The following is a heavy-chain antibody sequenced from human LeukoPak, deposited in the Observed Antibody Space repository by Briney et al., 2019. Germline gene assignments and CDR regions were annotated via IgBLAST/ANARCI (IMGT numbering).Heavy chain of an antibody. V-gene: IGHV4-59*01. J-gene: IGHJ4*02. Sequence: SETLSLTCTVSGGSISSYYWSWIRQPPGKGLEWIGYIYYSGSTNYNPSLKSRVTISVDTSKNQFSLKLKSVTAADTAVYYCARDRSYCSGGSCSYYFDYWGQGTLVTVSS. CDR1: GGSISSYY. CDR3: ARDRSYCSGGSCSYYFDY. D-gene: IGHD2-15*01. CDR2: IYYSGST.